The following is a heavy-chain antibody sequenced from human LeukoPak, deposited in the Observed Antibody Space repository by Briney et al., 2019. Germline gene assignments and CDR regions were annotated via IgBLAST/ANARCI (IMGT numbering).Heavy chain of an antibody. Sequence: SETLSLTCTVSGGSISSYYWSWIRQPAGKGLEWIGRIYTSGSTNYNPSLKSRVTMSVDTSKNQFSLKLSSVTAADTAVYYCARGFYSNYLSRGYYYYMDVWGKGTTVTVSS. CDR1: GGSISSYY. V-gene: IGHV4-4*07. CDR3: ARGFYSNYLSRGYYYYMDV. CDR2: IYTSGST. D-gene: IGHD4-11*01. J-gene: IGHJ6*03.